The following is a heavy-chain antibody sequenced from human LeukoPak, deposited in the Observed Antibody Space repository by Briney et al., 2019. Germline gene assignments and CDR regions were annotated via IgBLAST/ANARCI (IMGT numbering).Heavy chain of an antibody. CDR2: ISGSGDNT. J-gene: IGHJ4*02. D-gene: IGHD3-22*01. CDR3: AKGSYYDSSGSFYFDY. V-gene: IGHV3-23*01. CDR1: GFTFSSYA. Sequence: GGSLRLSCAASGFTFSSYAMSWVRQAPGKGLEWVSGISGSGDNTYYADSVKGRFTISRDNSKNTLYVQVNSLGTEDTAAYYCAKGSYYDSSGSFYFDYWGQGTPVTVSS.